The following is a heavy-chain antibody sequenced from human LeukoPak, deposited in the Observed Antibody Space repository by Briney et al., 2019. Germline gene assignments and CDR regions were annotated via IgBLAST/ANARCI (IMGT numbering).Heavy chain of an antibody. V-gene: IGHV4-34*01. D-gene: IGHD6-6*01. CDR3: ATTSIAARPGVDY. Sequence: SETLSLTCAVYGGSFSGYYWSWFRQPPGKGLEWIGEINHSGSTNYNPSLKSRVTISVDTSKNQFSLKLSSVTAADTAVYYCATTSIAARPGVDYWGQGTLVTVSS. J-gene: IGHJ4*02. CDR1: GGSFSGYY. CDR2: INHSGST.